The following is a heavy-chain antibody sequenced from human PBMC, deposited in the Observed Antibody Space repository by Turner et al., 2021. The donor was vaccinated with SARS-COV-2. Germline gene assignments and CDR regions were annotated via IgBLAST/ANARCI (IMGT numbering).Heavy chain of an antibody. CDR1: GFPFNNYA. Sequence: QVQLVESGGGVVQPGRSLRLSCAASGFPFNNYAMHWVRQAPGKGLEWVAGKSNDGSNKYYADSGKGRFTISRDNSKNTLYLQMNSLRDEETAVYYCAREMSVRDGYNYWSYYFDYWGQGTLVTVSS. CDR2: KSNDGSNK. CDR3: AREMSVRDGYNYWSYYFDY. V-gene: IGHV3-30*04. D-gene: IGHD5-12*01. J-gene: IGHJ4*02.